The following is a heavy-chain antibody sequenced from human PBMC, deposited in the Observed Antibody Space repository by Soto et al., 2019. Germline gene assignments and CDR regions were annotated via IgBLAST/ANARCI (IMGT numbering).Heavy chain of an antibody. V-gene: IGHV4-4*02. J-gene: IGHJ5*02. D-gene: IGHD2-21*01. CDR2: IYRYGST. CDR3: SGGGRPGQIDWFDP. Sequence: QVQLQESGPRLVKPSGTLSLTCAVYGGSLSSCNWWSWVRQPPGKGLEWIGEIYRYGSTSYNPSLKSRVPIAVNNSKNQISLKMTPLTAADSAVYFCSGGGRPGQIDWFDPWGQGILVTVSS. CDR1: GGSLSSCNW.